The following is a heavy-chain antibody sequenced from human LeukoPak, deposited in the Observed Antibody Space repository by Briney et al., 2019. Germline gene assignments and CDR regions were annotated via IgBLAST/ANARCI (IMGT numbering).Heavy chain of an antibody. D-gene: IGHD4/OR15-4a*01. CDR1: TYIFFTHS. CDR2: ISGYNGNT. CDR3: ARQVDKTMALPEF. Sequence: ASVKVSCKASTYIFFTHSITWVRQAPGQGLEWMGWISGYNGNTNYAQKLQDRVTMTIDTSTNTAYLELRSLRSDGTAVYYCARQVDKTMALPEFWGRGTLVTVSS. V-gene: IGHV1-18*04. J-gene: IGHJ4*02.